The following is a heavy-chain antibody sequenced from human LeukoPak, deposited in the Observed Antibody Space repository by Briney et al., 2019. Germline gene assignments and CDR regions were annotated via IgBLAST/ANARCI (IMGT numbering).Heavy chain of an antibody. V-gene: IGHV4-34*01. CDR3: ARRRWFGELNFDY. D-gene: IGHD3-10*01. Sequence: NPSETLSLTCAVYGGSFGGYYWSWIRQPPGKGLEWIGEINHSGSTNYNPSLKSRVTISVDTSKNQFSLKLSSVTAADTAVYYCARRRWFGELNFDYWGQGTLVTVSS. CDR1: GGSFGGYY. CDR2: INHSGST. J-gene: IGHJ4*02.